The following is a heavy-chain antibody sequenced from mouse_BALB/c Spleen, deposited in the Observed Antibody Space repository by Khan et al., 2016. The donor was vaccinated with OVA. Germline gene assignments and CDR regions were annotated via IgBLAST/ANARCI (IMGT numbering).Heavy chain of an antibody. Sequence: QVQLQQSGAELAKPGASVKMSCKASGYTFTSYWMHWVKQRPGQGLEWIGYINPSTGYTEYNQKFKDKATLTADKSSSTAYMQLSSLTSEDSAVYYCARCSVWFKAMDYWGQGTSVTVSS. V-gene: IGHV1-7*01. CDR1: GYTFTSYW. CDR3: ARCSVWFKAMDY. CDR2: INPSTGYT. J-gene: IGHJ4*01. D-gene: IGHD2-10*02.